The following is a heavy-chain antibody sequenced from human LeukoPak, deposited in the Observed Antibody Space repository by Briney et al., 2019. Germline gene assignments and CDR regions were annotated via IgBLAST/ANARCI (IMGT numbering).Heavy chain of an antibody. V-gene: IGHV1-69*05. CDR3: ATSSGGIYDSSGYYYNDAFDM. D-gene: IGHD3-22*01. J-gene: IGHJ3*02. CDR1: GGTFSSYA. Sequence: ASVKVSCKASGGTFSSYAISWVRQAPGQGLEWMGGIIPIFSTSNYAQKFQGRVTLTTDESTRTAYMELSSLRSEDTAVYYCATSSGGIYDSSGYYYNDAFDMWGQGTMVTVSS. CDR2: IIPIFSTS.